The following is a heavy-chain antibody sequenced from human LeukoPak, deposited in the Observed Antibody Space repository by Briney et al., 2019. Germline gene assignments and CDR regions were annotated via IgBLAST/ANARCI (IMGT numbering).Heavy chain of an antibody. D-gene: IGHD3-16*01. Sequence: PGGSLRLSCAASGFTFSSYWMHWVRQAPGKGLEWVALLSYDGSDTYYADSVKGRFTISRDNSKNTLFLQMNSLRAEDTAVYYCARSLRIRSQTFDPWGQGTLVTVSS. V-gene: IGHV3-30*03. CDR1: GFTFSSYW. CDR3: ARSLRIRSQTFDP. CDR2: LSYDGSDT. J-gene: IGHJ5*02.